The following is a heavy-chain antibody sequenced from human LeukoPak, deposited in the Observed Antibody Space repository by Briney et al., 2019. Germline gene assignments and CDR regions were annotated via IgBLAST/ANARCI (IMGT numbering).Heavy chain of an antibody. CDR1: GFTIMNFA. CDR3: ASHYDILTGLAYFDY. D-gene: IGHD3-9*01. V-gene: IGHV3-23*01. Sequence: SGGSLRLSCAASGFTIMNFAMSWVRQAPGKGLEWVSAINGTAINTDYADSVKGRFTISRDSSKNTLYLQMNSLRAEDTAVYYCASHYDILTGLAYFDYWGQGTLVTVSS. J-gene: IGHJ4*02. CDR2: INGTAINT.